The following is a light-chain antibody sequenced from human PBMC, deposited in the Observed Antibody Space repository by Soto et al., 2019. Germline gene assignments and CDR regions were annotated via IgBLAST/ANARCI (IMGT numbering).Light chain of an antibody. J-gene: IGKJ5*01. CDR3: QQSNNFPVT. V-gene: IGKV1-12*01. Sequence: DIQMTQSPSSVSASVGDRVTSTCRASQGISNWLAWYQQKPGKAPKLLIYAASSYQWGVPSRFSGSGSGTDFTNTNSDLQPDDCVTYSCQQSNNFPVTFGHGTRRA. CDR1: QGISNW. CDR2: AAS.